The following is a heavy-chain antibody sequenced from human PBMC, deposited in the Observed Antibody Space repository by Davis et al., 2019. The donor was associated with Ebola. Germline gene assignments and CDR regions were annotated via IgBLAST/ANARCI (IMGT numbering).Heavy chain of an antibody. D-gene: IGHD1-1*01. CDR2: ISSSSSYI. J-gene: IGHJ4*02. CDR1: GFTFSSYS. V-gene: IGHV3-21*01. Sequence: GESLKISCAASGFTFSSYSMNWVRQAPGKGLEWVSSISSSSSYIYYADSVKGRFTISRDNAKNSLYLQMNSLRAEDTAVYYCARGYNWNDVWIFDYWGQGTLVTVPS. CDR3: ARGYNWNDVWIFDY.